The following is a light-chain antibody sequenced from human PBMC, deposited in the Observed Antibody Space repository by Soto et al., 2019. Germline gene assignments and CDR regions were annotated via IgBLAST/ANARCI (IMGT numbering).Light chain of an antibody. J-gene: IGKJ4*01. Sequence: TQMTQSPSSVSASVGDRVTITCRASQGISSWLAWYQQKPGKAPRLLIYAASRLQSGVPSRFSGSGPGTDFTHPITSLQPEDFATYYCQQAASFPVSVGGGTKVEN. V-gene: IGKV1-12*01. CDR2: AAS. CDR1: QGISSW. CDR3: QQAASFPVS.